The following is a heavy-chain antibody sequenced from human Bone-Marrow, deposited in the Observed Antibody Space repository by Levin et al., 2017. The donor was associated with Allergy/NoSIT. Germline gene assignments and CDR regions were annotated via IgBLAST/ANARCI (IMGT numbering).Heavy chain of an antibody. CDR3: ARDWALTGIDEPTILKDH. D-gene: IGHD3-9*01. V-gene: IGHV3-33*01. CDR2: IWHDGSNE. CDR1: FFLFIPFS. Sequence: PGGSLRLSCEASFFLFIPFSLPFFLPPPFKGLEWVAVIWHDGSNEYYLDSVKGRFIISRDNSKNKVYLQMNRLRAEDTGVYYCARDWALTGIDEPTILKDHWGQGTLVTVSS. J-gene: IGHJ4*02.